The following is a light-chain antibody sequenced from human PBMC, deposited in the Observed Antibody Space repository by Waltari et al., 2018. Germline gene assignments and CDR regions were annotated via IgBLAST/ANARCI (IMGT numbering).Light chain of an antibody. V-gene: IGKV3-20*01. J-gene: IGKJ1*01. Sequence: VLTQPPSVSGAPGQRVTLSCRASQTVSKDYLSWYQQKPGQPPRLLIYGVSNRATGIPDRFSGSGSGTDFTLTINRLEPEDFAVYYCQQYDRSPRTFGQGTQVDIK. CDR3: QQYDRSPRT. CDR1: QTVSKDY. CDR2: GVS.